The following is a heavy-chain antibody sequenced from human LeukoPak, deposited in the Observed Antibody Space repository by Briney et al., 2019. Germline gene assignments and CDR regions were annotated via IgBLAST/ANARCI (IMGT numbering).Heavy chain of an antibody. V-gene: IGHV1-2*02. J-gene: IGHJ4*02. Sequence: GASVKVSCKASGYTFTGYYMHWVRQAPGQGLEWMGWINPNSSGTNYAQKFQGRVTMTRDTSISTAYMELSRLRSDDTAVYYCARGPYCTNGVCSRSFDYWGQGTLVTVPS. CDR1: GYTFTGYY. D-gene: IGHD2-8*01. CDR3: ARGPYCTNGVCSRSFDY. CDR2: INPNSSGT.